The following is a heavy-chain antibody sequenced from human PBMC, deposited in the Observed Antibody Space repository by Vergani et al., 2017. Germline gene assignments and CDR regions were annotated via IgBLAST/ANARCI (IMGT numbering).Heavy chain of an antibody. CDR1: GGSISSSNW. Sequence: QVQLQESGPGLVKPPGTLSLTCAVSGGSISSSNWWSWVRQPPGKGLEWIGEIYHSGSPNYNPSLKSRVTISVDKSKNQFSLKLSSVTAADTAVYYCARALKLRYSPFGDYYYYGMDVWGQGTTVTVSS. CDR2: IYHSGSP. J-gene: IGHJ6*02. D-gene: IGHD3-9*01. CDR3: ARALKLRYSPFGDYYYYGMDV. V-gene: IGHV4-4*03.